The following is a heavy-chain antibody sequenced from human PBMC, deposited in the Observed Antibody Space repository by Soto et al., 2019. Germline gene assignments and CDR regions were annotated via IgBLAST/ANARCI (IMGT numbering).Heavy chain of an antibody. CDR2: IWYDGSDK. J-gene: IGHJ4*02. Sequence: QVQLVGSGGGVVQPGRSLRLSCAASGFTFSSYGMHWVRQAPGKGLEWVAVIWYDGSDKYYADSVKGRFTISRDNSKNTLYLQMNSLRAEDTAVYYCARGPYCSGGSCRGADYFDYWGQGTLVTVSS. CDR3: ARGPYCSGGSCRGADYFDY. CDR1: GFTFSSYG. D-gene: IGHD2-15*01. V-gene: IGHV3-33*01.